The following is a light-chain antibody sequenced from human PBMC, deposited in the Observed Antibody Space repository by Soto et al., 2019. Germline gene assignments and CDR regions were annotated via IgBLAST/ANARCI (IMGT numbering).Light chain of an antibody. V-gene: IGLV2-14*01. J-gene: IGLJ1*01. CDR1: SGDISSYNR. Sequence: QSVLTQPASVSGSPGQSITISCTGTSGDISSYNRVSWYQQHPGKAPKLIIYEVTDRPSGVSNRFSGSKSCNTASLTISGLQAEDEAEYYCSSYTNINTRACVFGTGTKLTVL. CDR2: EVT. CDR3: SSYTNINTRACV.